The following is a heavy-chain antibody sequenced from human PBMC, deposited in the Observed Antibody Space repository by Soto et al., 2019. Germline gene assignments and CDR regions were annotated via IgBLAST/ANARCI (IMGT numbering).Heavy chain of an antibody. CDR1: GGSSSGSSYY. J-gene: IGHJ6*02. CDR3: ARRGCNYPHYYYGMDV. D-gene: IGHD1-7*01. V-gene: IGHV4-39*01. CDR2: IYYSGST. Sequence: PSELKCLRWSVAGGSSSGSSYYRGWIRKPPGKGLEWIGSIYYSGSTYYNPSLKSRVTISVDTSKNQFSLKLSSVTAADTAVYYCARRGCNYPHYYYGMDVWGHGTTVTVSS.